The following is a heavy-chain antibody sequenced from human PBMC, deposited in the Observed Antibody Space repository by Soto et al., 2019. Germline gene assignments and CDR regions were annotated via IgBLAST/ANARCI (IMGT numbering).Heavy chain of an antibody. CDR1: GFTFIHYA. D-gene: IGHD1-1*01. Sequence: GASVKVSCKASGFTFIHYAMHWVRQAPGQRPEWLGWINAGNGDRKYSEKFQGRLTITRDTSASTVYMELSSLTSEDTAVYNCARGHWTQPMADYYLDYWGQGPLVTVSS. V-gene: IGHV1-3*01. J-gene: IGHJ4*02. CDR3: ARGHWTQPMADYYLDY. CDR2: INAGNGDR.